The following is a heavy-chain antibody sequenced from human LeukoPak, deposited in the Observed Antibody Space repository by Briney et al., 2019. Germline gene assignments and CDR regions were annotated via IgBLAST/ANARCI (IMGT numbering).Heavy chain of an antibody. J-gene: IGHJ4*02. CDR2: LYPSGIT. Sequence: SETLSLTCSVSGACISDYPWSWIRQPAGRSLEWIGLLYPSGITFYNPSLESRVTMSVDKSKNQFSLKLSSVTAADTAVYYCARQNYDSNAYYFGLWGQGSLVTVSS. CDR3: ARQNYDSNAYYFGL. CDR1: GACISDYP. D-gene: IGHD3-22*01. V-gene: IGHV4-4*07.